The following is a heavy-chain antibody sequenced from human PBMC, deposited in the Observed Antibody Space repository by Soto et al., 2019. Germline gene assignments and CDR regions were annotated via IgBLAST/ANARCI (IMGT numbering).Heavy chain of an antibody. J-gene: IGHJ4*02. CDR3: ARDRAVDGTYFLEY. CDR1: GFTFSSFC. Sequence: AGSLIPSCTASGFTFSSFCMHWVIQAPGNGLECVGVIWFDESNIYLADSVKCRFTISRDSSSNTLYLQMNSLRAEDTAVYYCARDRAVDGTYFLEYWGQGTMVTVSS. CDR2: IWFDESNI. V-gene: IGHV3-33*01. D-gene: IGHD6-19*01.